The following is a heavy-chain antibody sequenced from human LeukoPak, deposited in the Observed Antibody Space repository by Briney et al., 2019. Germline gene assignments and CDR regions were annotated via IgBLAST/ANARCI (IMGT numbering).Heavy chain of an antibody. V-gene: IGHV4-59*01. J-gene: IGHJ3*02. Sequence: SETLSLTCTVSGCSISDYYWSWIRQPPGKRLEWIGYVHYSGSTNYTPSLKSRVTISINTSKNQSSLRLSPVTAADTAVYYCAGATSREAFDIWGQGTLVTVSS. D-gene: IGHD2-2*01. CDR2: VHYSGST. CDR3: AGATSREAFDI. CDR1: GCSISDYY.